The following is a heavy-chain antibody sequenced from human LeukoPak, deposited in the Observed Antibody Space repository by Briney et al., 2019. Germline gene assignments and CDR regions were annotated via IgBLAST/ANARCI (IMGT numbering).Heavy chain of an antibody. J-gene: IGHJ4*02. Sequence: PGGSLRLSCAASGFTFSSYEMNWVRQAPGKGLDWVSYISTSGSTTYYADSVKGRFTISRDNAKNSLYLQMNSLRAEDTAVYYCATSRGSWPDYFDYWGQGTLVTVSS. V-gene: IGHV3-48*03. CDR2: ISTSGSTT. D-gene: IGHD6-13*01. CDR1: GFTFSSYE. CDR3: ATSRGSWPDYFDY.